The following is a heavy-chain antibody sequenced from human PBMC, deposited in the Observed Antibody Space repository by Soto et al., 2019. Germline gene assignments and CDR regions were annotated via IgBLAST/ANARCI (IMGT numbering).Heavy chain of an antibody. J-gene: IGHJ6*02. D-gene: IGHD6-19*01. V-gene: IGHV4-34*01. CDR1: GGSFSGYY. CDR3: VRGQWLKHRYYYYYYGMDV. CDR2: INHSGST. Sequence: SETLSLTCAVYGGSFSGYYWSWIRQPPGKGLEWIGEINHSGSTNYNPSLKSRVTISVDTSKNQFSLKLSSVTAADTAVYYCVRGQWLKHRYYYYYYGMDVWGQGTTVTVSS.